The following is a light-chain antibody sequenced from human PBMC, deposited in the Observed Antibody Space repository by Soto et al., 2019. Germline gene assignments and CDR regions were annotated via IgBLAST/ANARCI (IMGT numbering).Light chain of an antibody. V-gene: IGKV3-20*01. CDR2: GAS. CDR3: QQYDSSPFT. J-gene: IGKJ3*01. Sequence: EIVLTQSPGTLSLSPGERATLSCRASQSVSSSYLAWYQQQPGQAPRLLIYGASSRATGIPDRFSGSGSGTDFTLTISRLEPEDFAVYYCQQYDSSPFTFGHGTKVDIK. CDR1: QSVSSSY.